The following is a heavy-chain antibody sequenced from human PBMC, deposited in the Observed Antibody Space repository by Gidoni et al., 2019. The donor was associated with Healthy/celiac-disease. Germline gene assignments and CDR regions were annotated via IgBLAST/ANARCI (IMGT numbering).Heavy chain of an antibody. V-gene: IGHV5-10-1*03. Sequence: EVQLVQSGAEVKKPGESLRISCKGSGYSFTSYWISWVRQMPGKGLEWMGRIDPSDSYTNYSPSFQGHVTISADKSISTAYLQWSSLKASDTAMYYCARQMVVAATLSYWFDPWGQGTRVTVSS. CDR2: IDPSDSYT. CDR1: GYSFTSYW. CDR3: ARQMVVAATLSYWFDP. J-gene: IGHJ5*02. D-gene: IGHD2-15*01.